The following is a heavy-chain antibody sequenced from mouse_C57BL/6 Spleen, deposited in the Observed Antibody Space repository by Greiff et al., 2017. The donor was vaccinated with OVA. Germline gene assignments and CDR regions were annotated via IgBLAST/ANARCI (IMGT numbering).Heavy chain of an antibody. J-gene: IGHJ4*01. CDR1: GFNIKDYY. Sequence: VQLKQSGAELVKPGASVKLSCTASGFNIKDYYMHWVKQRTEQGLEWIGRIDPEDGETKYDPKFQGKATITADTSSNTAYLQLSSLTSEDTAVYYCARGDYYGSSPMDYWGQGTSVTVSS. CDR3: ARGDYYGSSPMDY. D-gene: IGHD1-1*01. CDR2: IDPEDGET. V-gene: IGHV14-2*01.